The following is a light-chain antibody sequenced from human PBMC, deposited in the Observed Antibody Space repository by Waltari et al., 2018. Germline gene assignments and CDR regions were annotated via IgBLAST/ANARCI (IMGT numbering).Light chain of an antibody. CDR3: HLWDSSTDHWV. V-gene: IGLV3-21*02. CDR2: GDN. Sequence: SYVLTQPPSVSVAPGQTARITCEGSNIGSKRVHWYQQKSGQAPLLAVYGDNDRPTGFPERFAGSNSGNTATLTIRRVAAGDEADYYCHLWDSSTDHWVFGGGTRLTVL. J-gene: IGLJ3*02. CDR1: NIGSKR.